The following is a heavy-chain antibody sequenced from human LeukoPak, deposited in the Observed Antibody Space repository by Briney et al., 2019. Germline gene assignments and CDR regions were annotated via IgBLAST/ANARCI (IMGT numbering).Heavy chain of an antibody. J-gene: IGHJ4*02. CDR2: ISSSGSII. CDR1: GFIFNDYY. V-gene: IGHV3-11*01. Sequence: GGSLRLSCAASGFIFNDYYMSWIRQAPGKGLEWVSYISSSGSIIYYADSVKGQFTISRDNAKNTLSLQMKSLRVEDTAVYYCARDYRCSSTSCKDRTFDYWGQGTLVTVSS. CDR3: ARDYRCSSTSCKDRTFDY. D-gene: IGHD2-2*01.